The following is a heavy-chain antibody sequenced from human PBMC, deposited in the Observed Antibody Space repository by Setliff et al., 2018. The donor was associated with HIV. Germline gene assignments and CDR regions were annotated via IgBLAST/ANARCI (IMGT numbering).Heavy chain of an antibody. V-gene: IGHV1-69*05. J-gene: IGHJ5*02. CDR1: GGTVSSYA. CDR3: ARGFEVESSGWFDP. Sequence: SVKVSCKASGGTVSSYAINWVRQAPGQGLEWMGGIIPIFGPANYAQKFQDRVTITTDESTSTAYMELSSLKSEDTAVYYCARGFEVESSGWFDPWVPETLLVTVSS. CDR2: IIPIFGPA. D-gene: IGHD3-9*01.